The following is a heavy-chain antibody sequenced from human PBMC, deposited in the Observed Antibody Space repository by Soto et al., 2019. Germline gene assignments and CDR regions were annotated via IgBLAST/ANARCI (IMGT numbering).Heavy chain of an antibody. CDR1: GDSVSSNTAS. CDR3: AKGDNLGPKTGYAFDP. V-gene: IGHV6-1*01. J-gene: IGHJ5*02. CDR2: TYFRSEWYS. D-gene: IGHD5-12*01. Sequence: SQTLSLTCAISGDSVSSNTASWNWIRQSPSRGLEWLGRTYFRSEWYSDYAVSVKSRIILNPDTSNTQFSLQLNSVTPEDTAVYFCAKGDNLGPKTGYAFDPWGQGIMVTVSS.